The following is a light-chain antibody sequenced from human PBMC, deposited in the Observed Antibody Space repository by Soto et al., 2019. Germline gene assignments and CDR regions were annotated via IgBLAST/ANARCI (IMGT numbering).Light chain of an antibody. CDR1: SSDVGGYNY. V-gene: IGLV2-14*01. CDR2: EVS. CDR3: SSYTSSSTLDYV. Sequence: QSVLTQPASVSGSPGQSITISCTGTSSDVGGYNYVSWYQQHPGKAPKLMIYEVSNRPSGVSNRFSGSKSGNRASLTISGLQAEDEADYYCSSYTSSSTLDYVFGTGTKVTVL. J-gene: IGLJ1*01.